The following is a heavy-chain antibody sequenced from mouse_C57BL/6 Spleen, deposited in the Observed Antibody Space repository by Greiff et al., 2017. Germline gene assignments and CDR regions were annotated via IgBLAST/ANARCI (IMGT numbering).Heavy chain of an antibody. V-gene: IGHV1-9*01. Sequence: VKLQQSGAELMKPGASVKLSCKATGYTFTGYWIEWVKQRPGHGLEWIGEILPGSGSTNYNGKFKGKATLTADKSSSTAYMQLSSLTSEDSAVYFCARWDDYDGVFDYWGQGTTLTVSS. CDR1: GYTFTGYW. D-gene: IGHD2-4*01. CDR3: ARWDDYDGVFDY. CDR2: ILPGSGST. J-gene: IGHJ2*01.